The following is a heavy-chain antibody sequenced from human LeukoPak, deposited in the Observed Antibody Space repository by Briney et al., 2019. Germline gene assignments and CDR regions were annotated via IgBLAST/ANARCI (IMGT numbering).Heavy chain of an antibody. Sequence: GGSLRLSCAASGFTFSTYWMHWVRQAPGKGLVWVSRINSDGSSTTYGDSVEGRFTTSRDNAKNTLYLQMNRLRAEDTAVYYCVTLLGYCGGAPCFADYCFDLWGRGTLVTVSS. CDR1: GFTFSTYW. CDR2: INSDGSST. D-gene: IGHD2-15*01. J-gene: IGHJ2*01. CDR3: VTLLGYCGGAPCFADYCFDL. V-gene: IGHV3-74*01.